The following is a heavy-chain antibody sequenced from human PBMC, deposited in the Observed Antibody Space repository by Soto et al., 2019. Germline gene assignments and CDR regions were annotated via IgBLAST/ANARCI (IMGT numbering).Heavy chain of an antibody. CDR2: IIPIFGTA. CDR1: GGTFSSYA. D-gene: IGHD2-15*01. Sequence: QVQLVQSGAEVKKPGSSVKVSCKASGGTFSSYAISWVRQAPGQGLEWMGGIIPIFGTANYAQKFQGRVTITADESTSTAYMELSSLRSEDTAVYYCARDPVVVVAATPNYYYGMDVWGQGTTFTVSS. CDR3: ARDPVVVVAATPNYYYGMDV. J-gene: IGHJ6*02. V-gene: IGHV1-69*01.